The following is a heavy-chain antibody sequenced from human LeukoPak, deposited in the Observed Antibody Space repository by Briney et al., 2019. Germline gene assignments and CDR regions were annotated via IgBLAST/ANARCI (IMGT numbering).Heavy chain of an antibody. CDR2: FSYSGST. V-gene: IGHV4-59*02. J-gene: IGHJ4*02. CDR3: AREHYFLREGFDY. D-gene: IGHD3-16*01. CDR1: GASVSSYY. Sequence: SETLSLTCTVSGASVSSYYCSWIRQPPRKGPEWIGYFSYSGSTYYNPSLKSRVTISVDRSKNQFSLKLSSVTAADTAVYYSAREHYFLREGFDYWGQGTLVTVSS.